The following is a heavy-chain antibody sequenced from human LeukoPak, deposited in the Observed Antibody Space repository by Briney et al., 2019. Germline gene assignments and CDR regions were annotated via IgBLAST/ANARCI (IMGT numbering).Heavy chain of an antibody. CDR2: INSDGSST. J-gene: IGHJ4*02. CDR3: AKEYCSNSVCHSLDF. V-gene: IGHV3-74*01. D-gene: IGHD2-8*01. Sequence: GGSLRLSCAASGFTFSSYWMHWVRQAPGKGLVWVSRINSDGSSTSYADSVKGRFTFSRDNSKNTLYLQMNSLRAEDTAVYYCAKEYCSNSVCHSLDFWGQGTLVTVSS. CDR1: GFTFSSYW.